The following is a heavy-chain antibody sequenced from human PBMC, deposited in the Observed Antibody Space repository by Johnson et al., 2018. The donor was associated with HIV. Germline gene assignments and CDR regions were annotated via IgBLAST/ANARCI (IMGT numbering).Heavy chain of an antibody. J-gene: IGHJ3*02. V-gene: IGHV3-23*04. CDR3: SGDSSGYYYYDAFDI. CDR1: GFTFSSYA. CDR2: ISGSGGST. D-gene: IGHD3-22*01. Sequence: VQLVESGGGLVPPGGSLRLSCAASGFTFSSYAMSWVRQVPGKGLEWVSAISGSGGSTYYADSVKGRFTISRDNSKNTLYLQMNSLRAEDTAVYYCSGDSSGYYYYDAFDIWGQGTMVTVSS.